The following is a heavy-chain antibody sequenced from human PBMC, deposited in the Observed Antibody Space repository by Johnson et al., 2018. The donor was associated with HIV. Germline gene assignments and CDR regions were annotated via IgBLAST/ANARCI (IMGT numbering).Heavy chain of an antibody. J-gene: IGHJ3*02. CDR3: AKDRSWGASGAFNI. Sequence: QVQLVESGGGLVQPGRSLRLSCAASGFTFSSYAMHWVRQAPGKGLEWVAVISYDGSNKYYADSVKGRFTISRDNSKNTLHLEMNSLRAEDTALYYCAKDRSWGASGAFNIWGQGTMVTVSS. D-gene: IGHD6-13*01. CDR1: GFTFSSYA. V-gene: IGHV3-30-3*01. CDR2: ISYDGSNK.